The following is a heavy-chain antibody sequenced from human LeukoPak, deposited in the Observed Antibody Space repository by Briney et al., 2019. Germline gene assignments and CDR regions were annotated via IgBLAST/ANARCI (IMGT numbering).Heavy chain of an antibody. V-gene: IGHV3-30*18. CDR2: ISYDESVK. Sequence: PGGSLRLSCADSGFTFSSYGMHWVRQAPARGLEWVAVISYDESVKDYADSVKGRFTISRDNSKNTLYVQMNNLRAEDTAVYYCAKDYYAGDGRFFDYWGQGTLVTVSS. D-gene: IGHD3-10*01. CDR3: AKDYYAGDGRFFDY. CDR1: GFTFSSYG. J-gene: IGHJ4*02.